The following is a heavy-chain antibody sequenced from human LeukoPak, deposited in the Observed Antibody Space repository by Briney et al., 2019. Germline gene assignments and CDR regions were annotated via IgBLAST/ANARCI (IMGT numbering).Heavy chain of an antibody. Sequence: GGSLRLSCAASGFTFSDYYMSWIRQAPGKGLEWVGRIKSKTDGGTTDYAAPVKGRFTISRDDSKNTLYLQMNSLKTEDTAVYYCTTDGLRYFDWFLDYYYGMDVWGQGTTVTVSS. CDR1: GFTFSDYY. V-gene: IGHV3-15*01. J-gene: IGHJ6*02. CDR3: TTDGLRYFDWFLDYYYGMDV. D-gene: IGHD3-9*01. CDR2: IKSKTDGGTT.